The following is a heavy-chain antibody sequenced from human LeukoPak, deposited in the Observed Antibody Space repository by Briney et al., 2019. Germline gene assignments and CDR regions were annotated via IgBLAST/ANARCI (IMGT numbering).Heavy chain of an antibody. CDR3: ARDRSGSGNYYNNPHGLDL. V-gene: IGHV3-11*05. J-gene: IGHJ6*02. D-gene: IGHD3-10*01. CDR2: ISTGSRYT. Sequence: PGGSLRLSCAASGYPFSAFYMRWVRQAPGRGLEWLSYISTGSRYTFYGDSAGGRFTVSRGDAQNLLYLQKSSLRVEDTSVYFCARDRSGSGNYYNNPHGLDLWGQGTTVSVAS. CDR1: GYPFSAFY.